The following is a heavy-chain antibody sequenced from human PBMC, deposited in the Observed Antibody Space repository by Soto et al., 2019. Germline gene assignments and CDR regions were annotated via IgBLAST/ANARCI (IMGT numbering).Heavy chain of an antibody. CDR3: ARGGEFYVLDD. CDR1: GGSISGYY. J-gene: IGHJ6*02. V-gene: IGHV4-4*07. D-gene: IGHD3-16*01. CDR2: KHTSGTT. Sequence: HVQLQESGPGLRKPSEALFLTCPVSGGSISGYYWTWIRQPAGKGLEWIGRKHTSGTTNYNPALKIRVTMSIATSTNQFSLNLPSVTDADTAVYYWARGGEFYVLDDWGQGTTVAVSS.